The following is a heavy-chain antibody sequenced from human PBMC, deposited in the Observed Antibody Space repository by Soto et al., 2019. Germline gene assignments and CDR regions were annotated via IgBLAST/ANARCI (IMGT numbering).Heavy chain of an antibody. CDR2: MNPNSGNT. Sequence: GASVKVSCKASGYTFTSYDINWVRQATGQGLEWMGWMNPNSGNTGYAQKFQGRVTMTRNTSISTAYMELSSLRSEDTAVYYCARGVLGFLEAHYWFDPWGQGTLVTVSS. D-gene: IGHD3-3*01. CDR3: ARGVLGFLEAHYWFDP. CDR1: GYTFTSYD. J-gene: IGHJ5*02. V-gene: IGHV1-8*01.